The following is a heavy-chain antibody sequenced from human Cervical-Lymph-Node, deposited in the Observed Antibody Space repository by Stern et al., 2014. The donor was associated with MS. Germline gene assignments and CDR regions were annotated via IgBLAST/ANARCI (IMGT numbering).Heavy chain of an antibody. CDR1: GDSISSGGSY. J-gene: IGHJ3*02. D-gene: IGHD3-10*02. V-gene: IGHV4-31*03. CDR3: VRHRGGTMFAI. Sequence: QVQLGQSGPGLVQASQTLSLTCTVSGDSISSGGSYWSWIRQYPGKGLEYIGDISYSANTYYNPSLKSRLTISLDTSNNRFSLELSSVTAADTALYYCVRHRGGTMFAIWGQGTMVTVSS. CDR2: ISYSANT.